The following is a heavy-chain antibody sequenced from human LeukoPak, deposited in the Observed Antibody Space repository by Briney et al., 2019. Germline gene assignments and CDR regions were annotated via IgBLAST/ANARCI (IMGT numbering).Heavy chain of an antibody. CDR2: INHSGST. CDR1: GGSFSGYY. J-gene: IGHJ4*02. V-gene: IGHV4-34*01. CDR3: ARGSRCSSSWYHYYFDY. Sequence: SETLSLTCAVYGGSFSGYYWSWIRQPPGKGLEWIGEINHSGSTNYNPSLKSRVTISVDTSKNRFSLKLCSVTAADTAVYYCARGSRCSSSWYHYYFDYWGQGTLVTVSS. D-gene: IGHD6-13*01.